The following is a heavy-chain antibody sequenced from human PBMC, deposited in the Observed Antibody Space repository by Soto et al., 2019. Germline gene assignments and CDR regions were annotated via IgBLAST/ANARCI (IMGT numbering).Heavy chain of an antibody. D-gene: IGHD4-17*01. Sequence: PSETLSLTCTVSGGSISSGGYYWSWIRQHPGKGLEWIGYIFFSGSTYYNPSLKSRLTISVDTSKNQFSLKLTSVTAADTAVYYCARLDLRPNWFDPWGLGTLVTVYS. CDR3: ARLDLRPNWFDP. V-gene: IGHV4-31*02. CDR1: GGSISSGGYY. J-gene: IGHJ5*02. CDR2: IFFSGST.